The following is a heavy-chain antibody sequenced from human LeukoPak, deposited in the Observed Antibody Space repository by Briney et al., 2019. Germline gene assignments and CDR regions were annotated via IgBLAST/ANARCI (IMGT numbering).Heavy chain of an antibody. V-gene: IGHV3-23*01. CDR3: ARDRHQYYYDSSGVDAFDI. J-gene: IGHJ3*02. D-gene: IGHD3-22*01. CDR2: ISGSGGST. Sequence: GGPLRLSCAASGFTFSSYGMSWVRQAPGKGLEWVSAISGSGGSTYYADSVKGRFTISRDNSKNTLYLQMNSLRAEDTAVYYCARDRHQYYYDSSGVDAFDIWGQGTMVTVSS. CDR1: GFTFSSYG.